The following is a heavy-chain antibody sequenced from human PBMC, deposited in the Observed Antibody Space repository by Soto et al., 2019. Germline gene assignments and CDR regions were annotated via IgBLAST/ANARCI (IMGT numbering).Heavy chain of an antibody. CDR1: GYTFISYS. V-gene: IGHV1-18*01. J-gene: IGHJ6*02. Sequence: QVQMVQSGSEMKKPGASVKVSCKAAGYTFISYSISWVRQVPGQGLEWLGRIITYNGNTNYAQKLQVRVTMTADTYTNTAYMDLRSLTSDDTAVYYCARDILTRFPWGSATAQYSFYGMEVWGQGTTVTVSS. D-gene: IGHD3-9*01. CDR2: IITYNGNT. CDR3: ARDILTRFPWGSATAQYSFYGMEV.